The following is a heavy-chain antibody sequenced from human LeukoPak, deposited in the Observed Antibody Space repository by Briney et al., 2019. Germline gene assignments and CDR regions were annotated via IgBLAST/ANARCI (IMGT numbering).Heavy chain of an antibody. CDR3: ARDLATRQRTGLYDS. J-gene: IGHJ4*02. CDR1: GITFSNSW. D-gene: IGHD3-16*02. CDR2: IYIDGTT. V-gene: IGHV3-66*01. Sequence: GGSLRLSCTTSGITFSNSWMPWVRQAPGKGLEWVSVIYIDGTTYYADSVKGRFTISRDNSRNTLYLQMNSLRAEDTAVYYCARDLATRQRTGLYDSWGQGTLVTVSS.